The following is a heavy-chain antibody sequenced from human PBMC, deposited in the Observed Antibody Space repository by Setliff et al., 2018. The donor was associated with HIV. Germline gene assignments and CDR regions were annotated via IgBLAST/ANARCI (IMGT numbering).Heavy chain of an antibody. Sequence: ASVKVSCKASGYTFTSYGISWVRQAPGQGLEWMGWITPYNNNTQYTQHLQGRVTMTTDTYTSTAYMDLRSLRSDDTAVYYCARLIKHYDFWSGYYGAYYYYMDVWGTGTTVTVSS. V-gene: IGHV1-18*01. CDR1: GYTFTSYG. J-gene: IGHJ6*03. CDR2: ITPYNNNT. D-gene: IGHD3-3*01. CDR3: ARLIKHYDFWSGYYGAYYYYMDV.